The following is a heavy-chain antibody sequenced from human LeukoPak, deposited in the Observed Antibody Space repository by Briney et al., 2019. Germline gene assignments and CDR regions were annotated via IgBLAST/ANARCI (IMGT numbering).Heavy chain of an antibody. CDR3: TRHPFMSPFVY. CDR2: IYHTGHT. J-gene: IGHJ4*02. D-gene: IGHD3-10*02. Sequence: PSETLSLTCTVSGGSVSGYYWSWIRQPPGGGLEWIGYIYHTGHTHYNASLKGRVTMSMDTSQSQISLRMSSMTAADTAVYYCTRHPFMSPFVYWGQGTLVTVSS. CDR1: GGSVSGYY. V-gene: IGHV4-59*08.